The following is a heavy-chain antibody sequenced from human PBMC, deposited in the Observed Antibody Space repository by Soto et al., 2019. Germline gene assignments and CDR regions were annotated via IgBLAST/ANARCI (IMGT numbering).Heavy chain of an antibody. D-gene: IGHD2-2*01. V-gene: IGHV3-23*01. CDR2: ISGSGGGT. J-gene: IGHJ4*02. Sequence: PGGSLRLSCAASGFIFSTYAMSWVRQAPGKGLEWVSVISGSGGGTYYADSVQGRFTISRDNAKNSLYLQMNSLRAEDTAVYFCARDESAGSSIRYWGQGILVTVSS. CDR3: ARDESAGSSIRY. CDR1: GFIFSTYA.